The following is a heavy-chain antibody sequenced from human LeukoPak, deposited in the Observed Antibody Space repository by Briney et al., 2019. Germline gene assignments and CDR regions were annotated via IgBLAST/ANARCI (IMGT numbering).Heavy chain of an antibody. Sequence: SETLPLTCTVSGGSISSHYWSWIRQPPGKGLEWIGYIYYSGSTNYNPSLKSRVTISVDTSKNQFSLKLSSVTAADTAVYYCARDRKGDYYYYMDVWGRGTTVTVSS. V-gene: IGHV4-59*11. CDR3: ARDRKGDYYYYMDV. D-gene: IGHD1-26*01. CDR1: GGSISSHY. J-gene: IGHJ6*03. CDR2: IYYSGST.